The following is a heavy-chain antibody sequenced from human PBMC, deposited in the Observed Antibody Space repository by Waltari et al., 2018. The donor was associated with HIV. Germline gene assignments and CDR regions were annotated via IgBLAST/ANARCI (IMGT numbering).Heavy chain of an antibody. CDR3: ARDVLRFLEWTTDY. V-gene: IGHV3-7*01. J-gene: IGHJ4*02. CDR2: IKQDGSEK. D-gene: IGHD3-3*01. CDR1: GFTFSSYW. Sequence: EVQLVESGGGLVQPGGSLRLSCAASGFTFSSYWMSWVRQAPGKGLEWVANIKQDGSEKYYVDSVKGRFTISRDNAKNSLYLQMNSLRAEDTAVYYCARDVLRFLEWTTDYWGQGTLVTVSS.